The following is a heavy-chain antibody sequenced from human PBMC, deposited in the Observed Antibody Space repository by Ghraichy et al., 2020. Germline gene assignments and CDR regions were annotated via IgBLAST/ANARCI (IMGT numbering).Heavy chain of an antibody. J-gene: IGHJ6*02. CDR3: ASHLEYSSGWYGAEGYYYYGMDV. CDR1: GFTFSSYS. D-gene: IGHD6-19*01. Sequence: GGSLRLSCAASGFTFSSYSMNWVRQAPGKGLEWVSSISSSSSYIYYADSVKGRFTISRDNAKNSLYLQMNSLRAEDTAVYYCASHLEYSSGWYGAEGYYYYGMDVWCQGTTVTVSS. V-gene: IGHV3-21*01. CDR2: ISSSSSYI.